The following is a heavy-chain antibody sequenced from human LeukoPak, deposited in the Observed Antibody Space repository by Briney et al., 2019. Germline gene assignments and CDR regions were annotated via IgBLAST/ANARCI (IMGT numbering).Heavy chain of an antibody. CDR3: ARDIYYDSSGYYGSVY. D-gene: IGHD3-22*01. Sequence: GGSLRLSCAASGFSVNTNYMTWVRQAPGKGLEWVSYISSSSSTIYYADSVKGRFTISRDNAKNSLYLQMNSLRAEDTAVYYCARDIYYDSSGYYGSVYWGQGTLVTVSS. V-gene: IGHV3-48*04. J-gene: IGHJ4*02. CDR2: ISSSSSTI. CDR1: GFSVNTNY.